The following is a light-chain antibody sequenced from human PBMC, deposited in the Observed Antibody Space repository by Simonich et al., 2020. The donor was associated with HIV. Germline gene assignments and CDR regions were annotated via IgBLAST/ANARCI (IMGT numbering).Light chain of an antibody. CDR3: QQRSNWPLT. Sequence: EIVLTQSPGTLSFSPGERATLSCRASQSVFSSYLAWYQQKPGLAPRLLIYDASSRATGIPARFSGSGSGTDFTLTISSLEPEDFAVYYCQQRSNWPLTFGGGTKVEIK. CDR2: DAS. V-gene: IGKV3D-20*02. CDR1: QSVFSSY. J-gene: IGKJ4*01.